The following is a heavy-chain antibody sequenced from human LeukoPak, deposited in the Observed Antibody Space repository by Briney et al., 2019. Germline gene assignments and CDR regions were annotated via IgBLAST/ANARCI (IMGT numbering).Heavy chain of an antibody. D-gene: IGHD5-18*01. V-gene: IGHV4-38-2*02. CDR2: IYHSGST. Sequence: SETLSLTCTVSGYSISSGYYWGWIRQPPGKGLEWIGSIYHSGSTYYNPSLKSRVTISVDTSKNQFSLKLSSVTAADTAVYYCARDTAMVTFDYWGQGTLVTVSS. J-gene: IGHJ4*02. CDR3: ARDTAMVTFDY. CDR1: GYSISSGYY.